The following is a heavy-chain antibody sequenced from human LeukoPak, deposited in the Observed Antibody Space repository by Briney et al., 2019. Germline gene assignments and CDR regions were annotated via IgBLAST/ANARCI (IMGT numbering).Heavy chain of an antibody. J-gene: IGHJ4*02. CDR2: IYYSGST. CDR3: AREYGYSSGWIDY. CDR1: GGSISSSSYY. D-gene: IGHD6-19*01. Sequence: PSETLSLTCTVSGGSISSSSYYWGWTRQPPGKGLEWIGSIYYSGSTYYNPSLKSRVTISVDTSKNQFSLKLSSVTAADTAVYYCAREYGYSSGWIDYWGQGTLVTVSS. V-gene: IGHV4-39*02.